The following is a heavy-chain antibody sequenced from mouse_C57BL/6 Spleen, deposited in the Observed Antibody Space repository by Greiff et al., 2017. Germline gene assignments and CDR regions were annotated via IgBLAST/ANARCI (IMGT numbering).Heavy chain of an antibody. CDR2: ISYSGST. Sequence: VQLKESGPGMVKPSQSLSLTCTVTGYSITSGYDWHWIRHFPGNKLEWMGYISYSGSTNYNPSLKSRISITHDTSKNHFFLKLNSVTTEDTATYYCARDDYGNYRYFDVWGTGTTVTVSS. J-gene: IGHJ1*03. D-gene: IGHD2-1*01. V-gene: IGHV3-1*01. CDR1: GYSITSGYD. CDR3: ARDDYGNYRYFDV.